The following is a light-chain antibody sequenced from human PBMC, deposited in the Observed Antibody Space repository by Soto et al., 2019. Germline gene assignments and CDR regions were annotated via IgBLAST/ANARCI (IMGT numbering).Light chain of an antibody. J-gene: IGLJ1*01. CDR2: DVS. V-gene: IGLV2-14*01. Sequence: QSALTQPASVSGSPGQSITISCTGTSSDVGGYNYVSWYQQHPGNAPKLMIYDVSNRPSGVSNRISGSKSGNTASLTISGLQAEDDADYYCSSYTSSSTPYVVGTGTKLTVL. CDR3: SSYTSSSTPYV. CDR1: SSDVGGYNY.